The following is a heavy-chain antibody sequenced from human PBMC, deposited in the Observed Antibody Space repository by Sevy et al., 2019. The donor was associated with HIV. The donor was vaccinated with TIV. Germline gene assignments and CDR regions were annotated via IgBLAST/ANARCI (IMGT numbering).Heavy chain of an antibody. CDR3: AKDTDSGSYLNDAFDI. D-gene: IGHD1-26*01. CDR2: LNGSGGRT. Sequence: GGSLRLSCAASGFTFSSFAMSWVRQTPGKGLEWVSGLNGSGGRTYYPDSGKGRLTICRDNSKNTLYLQMNSLRAEDTAVYYCAKDTDSGSYLNDAFDIWGQGTMVTVSS. CDR1: GFTFSSFA. V-gene: IGHV3-23*01. J-gene: IGHJ3*02.